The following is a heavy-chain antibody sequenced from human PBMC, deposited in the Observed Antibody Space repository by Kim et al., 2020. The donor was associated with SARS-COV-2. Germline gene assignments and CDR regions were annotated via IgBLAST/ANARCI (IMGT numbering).Heavy chain of an antibody. D-gene: IGHD2-21*01. Sequence: SVKVSCKASGGPFTDYAISWVRQAPGQGPEWVGGIIPRFGAAHYAQKFQGRVTITADASTKIAYLELSSLRSEDTAVYFCARPYCGGVYFTAGNYHNYGMDIWGQGTTVSVSS. V-gene: IGHV1-69*13. CDR2: IIPRFGAA. CDR1: GGPFTDYA. CDR3: ARPYCGGVYFTAGNYHNYGMDI. J-gene: IGHJ6*02.